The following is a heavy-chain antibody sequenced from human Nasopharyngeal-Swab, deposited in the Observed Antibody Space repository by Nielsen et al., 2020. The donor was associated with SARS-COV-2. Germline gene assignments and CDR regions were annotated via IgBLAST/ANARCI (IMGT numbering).Heavy chain of an antibody. CDR1: GGSITRYY. Sequence: SETLSLTCTVSGGSITRYYWGWIRQTPGKGLEWIGYIFHSGNTNYNPSLKSRVTMSVDTSKNQFSLRLSSVTAADSAVYYCARPTLGYSSFWFDPWGQGTLVTVSS. CDR3: ARPTLGYSSFWFDP. J-gene: IGHJ5*02. CDR2: IFHSGNT. V-gene: IGHV4-59*01. D-gene: IGHD6-19*01.